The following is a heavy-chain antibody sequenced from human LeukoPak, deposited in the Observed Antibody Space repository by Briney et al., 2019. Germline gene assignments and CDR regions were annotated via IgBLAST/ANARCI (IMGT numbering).Heavy chain of an antibody. D-gene: IGHD5-18*01. Sequence: PSETLSLTCAVYGGSFSGYYWSWIRQPPGKGLEWIGEINHSGSTNYNPSLKSRVTISVDTSKNQFSLKLCSVTAADTAVYYCASGYSYGYAGGATPYWGQGTLVTVSS. V-gene: IGHV4-34*01. CDR1: GGSFSGYY. J-gene: IGHJ4*02. CDR2: INHSGST. CDR3: ASGYSYGYAGGATPY.